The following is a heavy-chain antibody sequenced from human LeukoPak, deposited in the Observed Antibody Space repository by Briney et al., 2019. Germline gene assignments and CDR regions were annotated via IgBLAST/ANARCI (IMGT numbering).Heavy chain of an antibody. CDR3: ARQYSSSWYRYYYYYYMDV. D-gene: IGHD6-13*01. CDR2: ISSSGST. CDR1: GDSISSGDYY. J-gene: IGHJ6*03. V-gene: IGHV4-61*02. Sequence: SETLSLTCTVSGDSISSGDYYWSWIRQPAGKGLEWIVRISSSGSTNYNPSLKSRVTISVDTSKNQFSLKLSSVTAADTAVYYCARQYSSSWYRYYYYYYMDVWGKGTTVTISS.